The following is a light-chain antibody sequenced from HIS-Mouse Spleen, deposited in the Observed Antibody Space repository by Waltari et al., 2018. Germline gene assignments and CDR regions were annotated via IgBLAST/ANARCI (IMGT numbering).Light chain of an antibody. Sequence: EIVMTQSPATLSVSPGERATLPCRASQSVSSNLAWSQQKPGHAPRLLIYGASTRATGIPARFSGSGSGTEFTLTISSLQSEDFAVYYCQQYNNWPLYTFGQGTKLEIK. CDR3: QQYNNWPLYT. J-gene: IGKJ2*01. CDR1: QSVSSN. CDR2: GAS. V-gene: IGKV3-15*01.